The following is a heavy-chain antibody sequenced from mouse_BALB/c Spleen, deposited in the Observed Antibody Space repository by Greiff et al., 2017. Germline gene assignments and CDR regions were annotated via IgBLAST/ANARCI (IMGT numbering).Heavy chain of an antibody. CDR3: ARELSFITTVVADWYFDV. CDR1: GFTFSSSG. Sequence: EVKLVESGGGLVQPGGSRKLSCAASGFTFSSSGMHWVRQAPEKGLEWVAYISSGSSTIYYADTVKGRFTISRDNPKNTLFLQMTSLRSEDTAMYYCARELSFITTVVADWYFDVWGAGTTVTVSS. D-gene: IGHD1-1*01. V-gene: IGHV5-17*02. CDR2: ISSGSSTI. J-gene: IGHJ1*01.